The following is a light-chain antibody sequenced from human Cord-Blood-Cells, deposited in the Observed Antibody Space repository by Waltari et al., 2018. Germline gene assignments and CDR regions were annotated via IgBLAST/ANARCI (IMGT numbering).Light chain of an antibody. CDR2: VAS. J-gene: IGKJ2*01. CDR3: QQYDNLPPS. V-gene: IGKV1-33*01. CDR1: QDIRNY. Sequence: IHITQSPSSLSASVGDRVTITCQASQDIRNYLNWYQQKPGKAPKLLIYVASNLETGVPSRFSGSGSGTDFTFTISSLQPEDIATYYCQQYDNLPPSCGQGTKREIK.